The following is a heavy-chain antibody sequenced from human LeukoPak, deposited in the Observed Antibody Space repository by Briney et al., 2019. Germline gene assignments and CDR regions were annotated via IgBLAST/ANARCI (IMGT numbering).Heavy chain of an antibody. D-gene: IGHD3-9*01. CDR3: ARAPSTTDILTGYYIYWFDP. CDR2: INPSGGST. Sequence: ASVKVSCKASGYTFTSYYMHWVRQAPGQGLEWMGLINPSGGSTSYAQKFQGRVTMTGDTSTSTVYMELSSLRSEDTAVYYCARAPSTTDILTGYYIYWFDPWGQGTLVTVSS. J-gene: IGHJ5*02. V-gene: IGHV1-46*01. CDR1: GYTFTSYY.